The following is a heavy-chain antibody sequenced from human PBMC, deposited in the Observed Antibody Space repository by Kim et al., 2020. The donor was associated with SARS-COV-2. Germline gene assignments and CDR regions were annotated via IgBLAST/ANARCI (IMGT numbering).Heavy chain of an antibody. CDR2: IYYSGST. CDR1: GGSISSGGYY. Sequence: SETLSLTCTVSGGSISSGGYYWSWIRQHPGKGLEWIGYIYYSGSTYYNPSLKSRVTISVDTSKNQFSLKLSSVTAADTAVYYCARDATRGVYNWFDPWGQGTLVTVSS. J-gene: IGHJ5*02. D-gene: IGHD3-10*01. CDR3: ARDATRGVYNWFDP. V-gene: IGHV4-31*03.